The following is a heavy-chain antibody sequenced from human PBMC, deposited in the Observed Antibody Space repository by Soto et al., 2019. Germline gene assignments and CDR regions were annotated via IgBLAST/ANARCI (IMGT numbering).Heavy chain of an antibody. J-gene: IGHJ6*02. CDR1: GGSISSNGW. D-gene: IGHD3-10*01. Sequence: QVQLQESGPGLVKPSGTLSLPWAVYGGSISSNGWWSWVRQTPGKGLQWIGEINHSGSTKDNPSLKRRATKSVDNSTPHLALKRSAETAAYTAVYYYARELIAWGSGSCNGMDVWGQGPPVTVSS. V-gene: IGHV4-4*02. CDR2: INHSGST. CDR3: ARELIAWGSGSCNGMDV.